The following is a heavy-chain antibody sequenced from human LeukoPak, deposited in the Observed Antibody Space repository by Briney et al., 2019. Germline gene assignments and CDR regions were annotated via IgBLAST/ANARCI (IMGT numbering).Heavy chain of an antibody. Sequence: GGSLRLSCAASGFPFSSHGMSWVRQAPGKGLEWVSAITGSGGSTYYADSVKGRSTISRDNSKNTLYLQMNSLRAEDTAVYYCVTAPYGDYYYYMDVWGKGTTVTISS. CDR3: VTAPYGDYYYYMDV. D-gene: IGHD4-17*01. V-gene: IGHV3-23*01. CDR2: ITGSGGST. J-gene: IGHJ6*03. CDR1: GFPFSSHG.